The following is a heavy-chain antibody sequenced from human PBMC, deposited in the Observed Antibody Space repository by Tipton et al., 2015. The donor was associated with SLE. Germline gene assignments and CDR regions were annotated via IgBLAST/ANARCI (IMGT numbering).Heavy chain of an antibody. J-gene: IGHJ4*02. V-gene: IGHV3-49*04. D-gene: IGHD5-12*01. CDR2: IRNKAYGATT. CDR3: TRGLREYSGYDGY. Sequence: SLRLSCTGSGFSFGDFSMSWVRQAPGKGLEGIAFIRNKAYGATTEYAASVKGRFTISRDDSKSIAYLQMNGLKIEDAAVYFCTRGLREYSGYDGYWGQGTLVTVSS. CDR1: GFSFGDFS.